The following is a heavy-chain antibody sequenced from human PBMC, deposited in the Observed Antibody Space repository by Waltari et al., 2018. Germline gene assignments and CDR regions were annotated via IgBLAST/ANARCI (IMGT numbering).Heavy chain of an antibody. V-gene: IGHV3-21*01. Sequence: EVQLVESGGGLVKPGGSLRLSCAASGCTFSSYSMNWVRQAPGKGLEWVSSISSSSSYIYYADSVKGRFTISRDNAKNSLYLQMNSLRAEDTAVYYCARQVAVAGPYFDYWGQGTLVTVSS. CDR3: ARQVAVAGPYFDY. CDR1: GCTFSSYS. D-gene: IGHD6-19*01. CDR2: ISSSSSYI. J-gene: IGHJ4*02.